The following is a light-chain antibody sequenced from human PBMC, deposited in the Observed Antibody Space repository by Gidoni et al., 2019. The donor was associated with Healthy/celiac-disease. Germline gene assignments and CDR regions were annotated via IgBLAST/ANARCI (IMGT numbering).Light chain of an antibody. CDR1: QSFINSY. J-gene: IGKJ1*01. CDR2: GAS. V-gene: IGKV3-20*01. CDR3: QQYGSSPVT. Sequence: EIVLTQSHGTLSLSPGERANVYCRAMQSFINSYLAWYQQKPGQAPRRLIYGASSRATGIPDRFSGSGSGTDFTLTISRLEPEDFAVYYCQQYGSSPVTFGQGTKVEIK.